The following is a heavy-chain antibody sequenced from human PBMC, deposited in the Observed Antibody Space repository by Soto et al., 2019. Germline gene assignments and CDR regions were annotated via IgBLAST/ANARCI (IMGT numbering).Heavy chain of an antibody. CDR3: ARVYDGYVSPSNWYFDL. Sequence: QVQLQESGPGLVKPSGTLSLTCAVFGDSISSSYWWSWVRQPPGKWLEWIGQINHRGSTNYNPALKSRVTMSDDTSQNHLSLKLTSVTAADTAVHYCARVYDGYVSPSNWYFDLWGRGTLVIVSS. D-gene: IGHD5-12*01. V-gene: IGHV4-4*02. CDR2: INHRGST. CDR1: GDSISSSYW. J-gene: IGHJ2*01.